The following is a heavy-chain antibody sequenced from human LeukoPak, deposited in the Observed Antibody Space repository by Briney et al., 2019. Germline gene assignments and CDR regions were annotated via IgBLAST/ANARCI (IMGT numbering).Heavy chain of an antibody. Sequence: GGSLRLSCAASGFTFRNYAMTWVRQAPGRGLEWVSGIRNNGDSTDYSDSVKGRFTISRDNSKNTLYLQMSSLRAEDTALYYCAKMFWGTVTWRAGTLVTVSS. CDR2: IRNNGDST. D-gene: IGHD4-11*01. J-gene: IGHJ5*02. V-gene: IGHV3-23*01. CDR1: GFTFRNYA. CDR3: AKMFWGTVT.